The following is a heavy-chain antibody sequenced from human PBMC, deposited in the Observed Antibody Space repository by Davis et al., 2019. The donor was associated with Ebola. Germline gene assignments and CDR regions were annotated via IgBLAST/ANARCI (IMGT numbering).Heavy chain of an antibody. CDR1: GYSFTSYW. CDR2: IYPGDSDT. D-gene: IGHD3-22*01. CDR3: ARPDYYDSSGYYQGGDY. V-gene: IGHV5-51*01. Sequence: PGGSLRLSCKGSGYSFTSYWIGWVRQMPGKGLEWMGIIYPGDSDTRYSPSFQGQVTISADKSISTAYLQWSSLKASDTAMYYCARPDYYDSSGYYQGGDYWGQGTLVTVSS. J-gene: IGHJ4*02.